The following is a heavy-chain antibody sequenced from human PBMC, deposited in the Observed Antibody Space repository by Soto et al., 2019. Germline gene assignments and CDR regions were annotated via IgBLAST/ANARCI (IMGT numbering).Heavy chain of an antibody. D-gene: IGHD2-21*01. CDR3: AKDSPYGAGWGYYMEV. Sequence: QVQLVESGGGVVQPGRSLRLSCAASGFTFNNYAMHWVRQAPGKGLEWVALISSDGNTKYYADSVRGRFTISRDNSKNTLYLQMSSLRAEDSALYYCAKDSPYGAGWGYYMEVWGKGTTVTVSS. CDR2: ISSDGNTK. V-gene: IGHV3-30*18. J-gene: IGHJ6*03. CDR1: GFTFNNYA.